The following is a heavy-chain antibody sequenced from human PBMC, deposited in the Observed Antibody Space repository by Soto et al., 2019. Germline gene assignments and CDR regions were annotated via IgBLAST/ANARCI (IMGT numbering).Heavy chain of an antibody. CDR2: ISSSSSTI. Sequence: PGVSLRLSCAASGFTFSSYSMNWVRQAPGKGLEWVSYISSSSSTIYYADSVKGRFTISRDNAKNSLYLQMNSLRDEDTAVYYCARGPSLEWLFFDYWGQGTLVTVSS. V-gene: IGHV3-48*02. CDR3: ARGPSLEWLFFDY. D-gene: IGHD3-3*01. CDR1: GFTFSSYS. J-gene: IGHJ4*02.